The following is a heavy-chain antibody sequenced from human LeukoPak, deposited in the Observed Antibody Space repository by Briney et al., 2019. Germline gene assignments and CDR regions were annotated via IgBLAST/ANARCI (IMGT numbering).Heavy chain of an antibody. J-gene: IGHJ3*02. V-gene: IGHV4-59*01. CDR1: GGSISSYY. CDR3: ARDRGRWLHRDAFDI. CDR2: IYYSGST. Sequence: SETLSLTCTVSGGSISSYYWSWIRQPPGKGLEWIGYIYYSGSTNYSPSLKSRVTISVDTSKNQFSLKLSSVTAADTAVYYCARDRGRWLHRDAFDIWGQGTMVTVSS. D-gene: IGHD5-24*01.